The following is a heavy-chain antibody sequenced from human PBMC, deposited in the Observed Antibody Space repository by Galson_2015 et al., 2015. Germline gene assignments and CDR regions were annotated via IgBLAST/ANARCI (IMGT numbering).Heavy chain of an antibody. Sequence: SISGRSTFIFYSDSVKGRFTISRDNAKNSLSLQMNSLRGDDTAVYYCTRHLGIGSGSPEFWGQGTLVAVSS. CDR3: TRHLGIGSGSPEF. CDR2: ISGRSTFI. J-gene: IGHJ4*02. D-gene: IGHD7-27*01. V-gene: IGHV3-21*01.